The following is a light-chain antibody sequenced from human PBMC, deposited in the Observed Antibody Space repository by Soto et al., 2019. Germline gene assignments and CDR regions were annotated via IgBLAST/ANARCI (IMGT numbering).Light chain of an antibody. V-gene: IGLV2-14*01. CDR2: DVS. J-gene: IGLJ1*01. CDR1: SSDVGGYNY. Sequence: QCALTQPASVSGSPGQSITISWTGTSSDVGGYNYVSWYQQHPGKAPKLMIYDVSNRPSGVSNRFSGSKSGNTASLTISGLQAEDEADYYCSSYTSSSTLGYVFGTGTKLTVL. CDR3: SSYTSSSTLGYV.